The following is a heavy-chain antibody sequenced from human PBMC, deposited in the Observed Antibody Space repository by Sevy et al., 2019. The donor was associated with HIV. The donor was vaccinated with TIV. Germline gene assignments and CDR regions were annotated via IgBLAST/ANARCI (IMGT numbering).Heavy chain of an antibody. J-gene: IGHJ6*02. D-gene: IGHD2-15*01. V-gene: IGHV3-23*01. CDR2: ISGSGRFT. CDR3: AKGFCSGATCPRDYYYYGMDV. Sequence: GGSLRLSCSASEFTFSSYAMSWVRQAPGKGLEWVSSISGSGRFTYYADFVEGRFIISRDNAKNTLSVQMNSLRAEDTADYYCAKGFCSGATCPRDYYYYGMDVWGQGTTVTVSS. CDR1: EFTFSSYA.